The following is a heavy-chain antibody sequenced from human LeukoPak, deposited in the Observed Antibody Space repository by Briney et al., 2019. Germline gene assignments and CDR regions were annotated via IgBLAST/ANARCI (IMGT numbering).Heavy chain of an antibody. Sequence: GSLRLSCAASGFTFSSYAMSWVRQAPGKGLEWIGYIYYSGSTNYNPSLKSRVTISVDTSKNQFSLKLSSVTAADTAVYYCARCSSGWYYFDYWGQGTLVTVSS. D-gene: IGHD6-19*01. CDR1: GFTFSSYA. CDR2: IYYSGST. CDR3: ARCSSGWYYFDY. J-gene: IGHJ4*02. V-gene: IGHV4-59*08.